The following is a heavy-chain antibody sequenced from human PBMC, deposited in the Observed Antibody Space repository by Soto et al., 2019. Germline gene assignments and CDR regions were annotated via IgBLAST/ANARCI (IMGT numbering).Heavy chain of an antibody. V-gene: IGHV3-7*03. CDR2: IKQDGSGK. J-gene: IGHJ4*02. CDR3: AKDGGSDSYYFDF. D-gene: IGHD2-21*02. Sequence: GGSLRLSCAASGFSFSDYWMTWVRQAPGKGLEWVANIKQDGSGKFYEASVKGRFTISRDNAKNSLYLQLNGLRPDDTAVYYCAKDGGSDSYYFDFWGQGTLVTVSS. CDR1: GFSFSDYW.